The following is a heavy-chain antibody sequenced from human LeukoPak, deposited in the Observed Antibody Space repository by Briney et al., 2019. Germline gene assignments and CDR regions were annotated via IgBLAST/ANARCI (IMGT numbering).Heavy chain of an antibody. CDR1: GYTFISYG. D-gene: IGHD1-7*01. Sequence: GASVKVSCKASGYTFISYGISWVRQAPGQGLEWMGWISAYNGNTNYARELQGRVTMTTDTSTSTAYMELRSLRSDDTAVYYCARAGTIADWFDPWGQGTLVTVSS. V-gene: IGHV1-18*01. J-gene: IGHJ5*02. CDR3: ARAGTIADWFDP. CDR2: ISAYNGNT.